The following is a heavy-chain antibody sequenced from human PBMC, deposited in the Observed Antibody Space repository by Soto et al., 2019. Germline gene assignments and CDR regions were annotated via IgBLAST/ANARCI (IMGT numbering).Heavy chain of an antibody. J-gene: IGHJ6*03. D-gene: IGHD5-12*01. CDR1: GGSISSYY. CDR2: IYYSGST. Sequence: TLSLTCTVSGGSISSYYWSWIRQPPGKGLEWIGYIYYSGSTNYNPSLKSRVTISVDTSKNQFSLKLSSVTAADTAVYYCARVDSGYDEPNYYYYYMDVWGKGTTVTVSS. V-gene: IGHV4-59*01. CDR3: ARVDSGYDEPNYYYYYMDV.